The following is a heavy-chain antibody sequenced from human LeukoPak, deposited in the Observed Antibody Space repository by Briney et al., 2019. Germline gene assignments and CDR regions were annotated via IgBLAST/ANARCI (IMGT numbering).Heavy chain of an antibody. Sequence: GGSLRLSCAASGFTFSDYYMSWLRQAPGKGREGVSYISSSGSTIYYADSVKGRFTISRDNAKNSLYLQMNSLRAEDTAVYYCAKSESSSFGDWGQGTLVTVSS. CDR1: GFTFSDYY. J-gene: IGHJ4*02. D-gene: IGHD6-13*01. CDR3: AKSESSSFGD. CDR2: ISSSGSTI. V-gene: IGHV3-11*01.